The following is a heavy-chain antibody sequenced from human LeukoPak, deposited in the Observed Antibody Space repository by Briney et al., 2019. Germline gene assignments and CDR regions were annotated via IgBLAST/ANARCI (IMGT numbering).Heavy chain of an antibody. CDR1: GGSISSYY. CDR2: IYYSGST. Sequence: SETLSLTCTVSGGSISSYYWSWIRQPPGKGLEWIGYIYYSGSTNYNPSLKSRVTISVDTSKNQFSLKLSSVTAADTAVYYCARGVITMIVVPYYYGMDVWGQGTTVTVSS. J-gene: IGHJ6*02. CDR3: ARGVITMIVVPYYYGMDV. D-gene: IGHD3-22*01. V-gene: IGHV4-59*12.